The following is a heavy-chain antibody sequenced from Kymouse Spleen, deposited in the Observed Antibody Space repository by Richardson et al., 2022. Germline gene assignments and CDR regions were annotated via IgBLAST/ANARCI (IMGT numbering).Heavy chain of an antibody. CDR2: INHSGST. CDR3: ARLNWNDDGMDV. V-gene: IGHV4-34*01. Sequence: QVQLQQWGAGLLKPSETLSLTCAVYGGSFSGYYWSWIRQPPGKGLEWIGEINHSGSTNYNPSLKSRVTISVDTSKNQFSLKLSSVTAADTAVYYCARLNWNDDGMDVWGQGTTVTVSS. J-gene: IGHJ6*02. CDR1: GGSFSGYY. D-gene: IGHD1-20*01.